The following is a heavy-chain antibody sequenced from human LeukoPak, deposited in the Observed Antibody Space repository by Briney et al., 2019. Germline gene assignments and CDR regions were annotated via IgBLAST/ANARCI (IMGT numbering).Heavy chain of an antibody. J-gene: IGHJ4*02. CDR2: INHSGST. CDR1: GGSFSDYY. CDR3: ARETVLRYFDWF. D-gene: IGHD3-9*01. V-gene: IGHV4-34*01. Sequence: SETLSLTCAVYGGSFSDYYWSWIRQPPGKGLEWIGEINHSGSTNYNPSLKSRVTISVDTSKNQFSLKLSSVTAADTAVYYCARETVLRYFDWFRGQGTLVTVSS.